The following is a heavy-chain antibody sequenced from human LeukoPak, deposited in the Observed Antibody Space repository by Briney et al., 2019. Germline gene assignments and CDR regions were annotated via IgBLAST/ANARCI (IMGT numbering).Heavy chain of an antibody. J-gene: IGHJ2*01. D-gene: IGHD3-16*01. Sequence: PSETLSLTCTVPGGSTSSDYWSWIRQSPGKGLEWVGYVYNSGDTGKNPSLKSRVTILLDTSKNQCSLKLTSVSAADTAVYYCARLKLGAYFDLWGRGTLVTVSS. CDR2: VYNSGDT. CDR1: GGSTSSDY. CDR3: ARLKLGAYFDL. V-gene: IGHV4-59*08.